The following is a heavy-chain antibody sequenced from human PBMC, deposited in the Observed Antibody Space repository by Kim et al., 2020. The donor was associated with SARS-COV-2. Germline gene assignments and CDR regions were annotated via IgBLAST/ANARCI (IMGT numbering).Heavy chain of an antibody. CDR3: AKDSPWRTDY. J-gene: IGHJ4*02. Sequence: GGSLRLSCAASGFTFSSYDMTWDRQAPGKGLEWVSTIGGGGEWTYYADSVRGRFAMSRDNSENTLFLQMNSLRAEDTAVYYCAKDSPWRTDYWGQGTLVTVSS. CDR1: GFTFSSYD. V-gene: IGHV3-23*01. CDR2: IGGGGEWT.